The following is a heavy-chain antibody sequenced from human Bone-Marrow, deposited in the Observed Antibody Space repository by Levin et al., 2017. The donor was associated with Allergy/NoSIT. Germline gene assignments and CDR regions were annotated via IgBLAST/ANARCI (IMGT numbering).Heavy chain of an antibody. CDR2: ITGSGATT. V-gene: IGHV3-23*01. D-gene: IGHD1-26*01. CDR1: GFTFSGYA. J-gene: IGHJ4*02. CDR3: ANSPNSGTYFYFDY. Sequence: GGSLRLSCAASGFTFSGYAMNWVRQAPGGGLEWVSGITGSGATTYYADSVKGRFTISRDNSRYTLYLQMNNLRAEDTAIYYCANSPNSGTYFYFDYWGQGTLVPVSS.